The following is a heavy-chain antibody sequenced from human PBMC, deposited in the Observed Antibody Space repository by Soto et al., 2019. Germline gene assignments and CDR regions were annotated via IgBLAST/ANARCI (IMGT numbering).Heavy chain of an antibody. CDR1: GGSISSSSYY. CDR2: IYYSGST. D-gene: IGHD3-3*01. J-gene: IGHJ4*02. CDR3: ARRFYDFWSGYDFPVYFDY. V-gene: IGHV4-39*01. Sequence: PSETLSLTCTVSGGSISSSSYYWGWIRQPPGKGLEWIGSIYYSGSTYYNPSLKSRVTISVDTSKNQFSLKLSSVTAADTAVYYCARRFYDFWSGYDFPVYFDYWGQGTLVTV.